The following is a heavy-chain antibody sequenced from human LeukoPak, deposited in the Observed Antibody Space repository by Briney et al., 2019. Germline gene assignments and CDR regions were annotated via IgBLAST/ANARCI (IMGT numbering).Heavy chain of an antibody. CDR1: GYTFTSYG. CDR2: IIPIFGTA. CDR3: ARDRRPGIAAAGTPFDY. V-gene: IGHV1-69*13. Sequence: SVKVSCKASGYTFTSYGISWVRQAPGQGLEWMGGIIPIFGTANYAQKFQGRVTITADESTSTAYMELSSLRSEDTAVYYCARDRRPGIAAAGTPFDYWGQGTLVTVSS. J-gene: IGHJ4*02. D-gene: IGHD6-13*01.